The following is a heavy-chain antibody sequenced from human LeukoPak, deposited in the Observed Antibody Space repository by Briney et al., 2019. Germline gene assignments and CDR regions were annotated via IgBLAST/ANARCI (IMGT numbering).Heavy chain of an antibody. CDR1: GGSISSYY. J-gene: IGHJ4*01. V-gene: IGHV4-59*01. CDR2: MYYSGST. Sequence: SETLSLTCTVSGGSISSYYWSWIRQPPGKGLEWVGYMYYSGSTNYNPSLKSRVTISVDTSKNQFSLKLSSVTAADTAVYYCAISTMVRGVHVYYFDYWGDRTLVTVSS. CDR3: AISTMVRGVHVYYFDY. D-gene: IGHD3-10*01.